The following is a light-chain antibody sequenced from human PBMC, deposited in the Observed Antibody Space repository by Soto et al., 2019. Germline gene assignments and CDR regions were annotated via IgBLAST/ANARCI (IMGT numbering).Light chain of an antibody. CDR2: GAS. CDR1: QSVSSSY. Sequence: EIVLTQSPGTLSLSPGERATFSCRASQSVSSSYIAWYQQKRGQAPRRLIYGASIRATGIPDRFSGSGSGTDFTLTISRLEPEDFALYYCQQYATSPLTFGGGTKVDI. J-gene: IGKJ4*01. V-gene: IGKV3-20*01. CDR3: QQYATSPLT.